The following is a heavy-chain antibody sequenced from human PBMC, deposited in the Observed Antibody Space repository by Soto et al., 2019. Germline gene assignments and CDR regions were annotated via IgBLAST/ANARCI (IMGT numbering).Heavy chain of an antibody. CDR1: GGSISSGGYY. CDR3: ARYGSGSYFDWFDP. CDR2: IYYSGST. D-gene: IGHD3-10*01. J-gene: IGHJ5*02. Sequence: PSETLSLTCTVSGGSISSGGYYWSWIRQHPGKGLEWIGYIYYSGSTYYSPSLKSRVTISVDTSKNQFSLKLSSVTAADTAVYYCARYGSGSYFDWFDPWGQGTLVTVSS. V-gene: IGHV4-31*03.